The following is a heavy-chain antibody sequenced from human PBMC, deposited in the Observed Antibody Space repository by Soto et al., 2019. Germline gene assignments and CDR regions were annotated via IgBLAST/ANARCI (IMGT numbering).Heavy chain of an antibody. Sequence: QVQLVQSGPEVKKPGSSVKVSCKTSGGTLSSYSISWVRQAPGQGLEWVGRIITFVGKANVAQQFQGRVTITADRSTDTTYLALRRRTSADTAVYYCASVTGVHDSGGNYMAVWGTGTTVTVSS. J-gene: IGHJ6*03. V-gene: IGHV1-69*02. CDR2: IITFVGKA. CDR3: ASVTGVHDSGGNYMAV. D-gene: IGHD3-9*01. CDR1: GGTLSSYS.